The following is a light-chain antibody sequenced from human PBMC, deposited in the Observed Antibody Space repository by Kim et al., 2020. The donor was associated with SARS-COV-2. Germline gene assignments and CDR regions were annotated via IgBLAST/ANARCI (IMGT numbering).Light chain of an antibody. CDR3: QQYNSWPPYT. V-gene: IGKV3-15*01. CDR2: GAS. J-gene: IGKJ2*01. Sequence: VSPGERATRSCRASQSVNSNLAWYQQKPGQAPRLLIYGASTRATGIPARFSGSGSGTEFTLTISSLQSEDFAVYYCQQYNSWPPYTFGQGTKLEI. CDR1: QSVNSN.